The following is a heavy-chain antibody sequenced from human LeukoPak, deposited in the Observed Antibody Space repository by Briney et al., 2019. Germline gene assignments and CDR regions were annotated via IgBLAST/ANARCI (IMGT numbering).Heavy chain of an antibody. V-gene: IGHV3-9*01. CDR3: ARGGSGGLYYYMAV. J-gene: IGHJ6*03. CDR2: ISWNSGNI. Sequence: GGSLRLSCAASGFTFDDFAMHWVRQPPGKGLEWVSGISWNSGNIGYADSAKGRFTVSRDNAKNSLYLQMNSLRAEDTAFYYCARGGSGGLYYYMAVWGKGTTVTVTS. D-gene: IGHD2-15*01. CDR1: GFTFDDFA.